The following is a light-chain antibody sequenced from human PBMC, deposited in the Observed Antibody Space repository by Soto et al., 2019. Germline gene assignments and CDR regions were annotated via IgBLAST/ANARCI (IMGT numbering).Light chain of an antibody. CDR2: ETT. CDR3: LLVYSDTVI. J-gene: IGLJ2*01. Sequence: QAVVTQEPSLTVSPGGTVTLTCASSTGAVTSGYYPNWFQQKPGQAPKTLIYETTNKHSWSPARFSGSLLGGKAALTLSGAQPEDEADYYCLLVYSDTVIFGGGTKLTVL. CDR1: TGAVTSGYY. V-gene: IGLV7-46*01.